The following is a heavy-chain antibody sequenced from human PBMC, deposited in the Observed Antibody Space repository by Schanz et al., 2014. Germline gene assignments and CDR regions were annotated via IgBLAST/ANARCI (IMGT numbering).Heavy chain of an antibody. D-gene: IGHD1-26*01. CDR2: VSRSTPDI. CDR1: GFTFSSYS. J-gene: IGHJ2*01. CDR3: ARNRGSGGQNWYFDR. Sequence: EVQLVESGGGLVQPGGSLRLSCTASGFTFSSYSMNWVRQAPGKGLEWVSYVSRSTPDIYYADSVKGRFTISRDNTKNSLFLHLNSLRADDTAVYYCARNRGSGGQNWYFDRWGRGTLVTVSS. V-gene: IGHV3-48*04.